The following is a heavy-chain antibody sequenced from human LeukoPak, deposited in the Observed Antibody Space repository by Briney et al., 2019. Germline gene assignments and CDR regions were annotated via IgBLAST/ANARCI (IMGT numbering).Heavy chain of an antibody. Sequence: PSETLSLTCAVYGGSFSGYYWSWIRQPPGKGLEWIGEINHSGSTNYNPSLKSRVTISVDTSKNQFSLKLGSVTAADTAVYYCARGPLTSSSSTSYYYYGMDVWGQGTTVTVSS. J-gene: IGHJ6*02. D-gene: IGHD6-6*01. CDR1: GGSFSGYY. CDR3: ARGPLTSSSSTSYYYYGMDV. CDR2: INHSGST. V-gene: IGHV4-34*01.